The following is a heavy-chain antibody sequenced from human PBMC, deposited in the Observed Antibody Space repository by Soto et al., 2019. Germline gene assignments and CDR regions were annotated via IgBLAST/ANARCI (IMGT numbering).Heavy chain of an antibody. CDR1: GFTFSSYS. Sequence: NPGGSLRLSCAASGFTFSSYSMNWVRQAPGKGLEWVSSISSSSSYIYYADSVKGRFTISRDNAKNSLYLQMNSLRAEDTAVYYCARDPPQRWAFDIWGQGTMVTVSS. CDR2: ISSSSSYI. D-gene: IGHD1-1*01. J-gene: IGHJ3*02. CDR3: ARDPPQRWAFDI. V-gene: IGHV3-21*01.